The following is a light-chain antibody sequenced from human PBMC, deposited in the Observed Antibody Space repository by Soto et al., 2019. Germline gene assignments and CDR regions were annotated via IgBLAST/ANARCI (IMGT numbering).Light chain of an antibody. CDR3: QQYDSYPWT. Sequence: DIQMTQSPSTLSASVGDRVTITCRASQSISSWLAWYQQKPGKAPKLLIYKASGLEGGVPSRFSGSGSGTEFTLTISSLQPDDFATYYCQQYDSYPWTFGQGSKVEIK. J-gene: IGKJ1*01. V-gene: IGKV1-5*03. CDR1: QSISSW. CDR2: KAS.